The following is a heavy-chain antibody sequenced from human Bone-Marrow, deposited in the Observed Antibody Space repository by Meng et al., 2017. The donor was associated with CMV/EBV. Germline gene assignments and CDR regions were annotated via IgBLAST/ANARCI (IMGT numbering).Heavy chain of an antibody. CDR3: ARGFWSGYYFLDP. J-gene: IGHJ5*02. Sequence: SETLSLTCTVSGGSISSSSYYWGWIRQPPGKGLEWIGSIYYSGSTYYNPSLKSRVTISVDTSKNQFSLKLSSVTAADTAVYYCARGFWSGYYFLDPWGQGTLVTGYS. V-gene: IGHV4-39*01. CDR2: IYYSGST. CDR1: GGSISSSSYY. D-gene: IGHD3-3*01.